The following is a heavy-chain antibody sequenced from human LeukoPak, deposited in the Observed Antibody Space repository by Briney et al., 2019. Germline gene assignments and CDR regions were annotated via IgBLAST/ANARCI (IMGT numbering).Heavy chain of an antibody. CDR2: ITPNSGGT. J-gene: IGHJ1*01. CDR3: ARDGAGYYDSSGYFYFQH. CDR1: RHTLTGHY. V-gene: IGHV1-2*02. Sequence: ASVKVFCKACRHTLTGHYMHWARQAPGQGLEGMEYITPNSGGTNYAQKFQGRVTMTRDTSISTAYMELSRLRSDDTAVYYCARDGAGYYDSSGYFYFQHWGQGTLVTVSS. D-gene: IGHD3-22*01.